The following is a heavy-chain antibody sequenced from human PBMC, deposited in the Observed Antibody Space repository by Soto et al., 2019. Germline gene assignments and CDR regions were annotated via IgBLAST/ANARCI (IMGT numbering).Heavy chain of an antibody. CDR1: GFSLNNARVG. J-gene: IGHJ6*03. CDR3: ARMLAFNYYYYYMDV. Sequence: QVTLKESGPVLVRPTETLTLTCTVSGFSLNNARVGVSWIRQPPGKALEWLAHILSNDGKSYSTSLKTRLSISKDTSKSQVVLTMTNMDTVDTATYYCARMLAFNYYYYYMDVWGKGTTVTVSS. CDR2: ILSNDGK. V-gene: IGHV2-26*01. D-gene: IGHD3-10*01.